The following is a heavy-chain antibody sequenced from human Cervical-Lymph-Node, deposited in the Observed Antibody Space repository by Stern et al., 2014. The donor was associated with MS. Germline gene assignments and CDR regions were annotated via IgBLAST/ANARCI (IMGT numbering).Heavy chain of an antibody. J-gene: IGHJ4*02. CDR2: IYWDDDK. CDR3: AHRPEWLRFFDY. CDR1: GFSLSTSGVG. Sequence: QITLKESGPTLVKPTQTLTLTCTFSGFSLSTSGVGVGWIRQPPGKALEWLALIYWDDDKRYSPSLKSRLTIAKDTSKNQVVLTMTNMDPVDTATYYCAHRPEWLRFFDYWGQGTLVTVSS. D-gene: IGHD5-12*01. V-gene: IGHV2-5*02.